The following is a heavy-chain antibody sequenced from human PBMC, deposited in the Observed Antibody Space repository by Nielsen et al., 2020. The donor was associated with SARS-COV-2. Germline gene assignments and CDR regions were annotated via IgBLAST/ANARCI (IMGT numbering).Heavy chain of an antibody. V-gene: IGHV4-34*01. CDR1: GGSFSGYY. J-gene: IGHJ4*02. CDR3: ARGGRGWNDDFEY. CDR2: INHSGST. Sequence: SETLSLTCAVYGGSFSGYYWSWIRQPPGKGLEWIGEINHSGSTNYNPSLKSRVTISVDTSKNQFSLKLSSVTAADTAVYYCARGGRGWNDDFEYWGQGTLVTVSS. D-gene: IGHD1-1*01.